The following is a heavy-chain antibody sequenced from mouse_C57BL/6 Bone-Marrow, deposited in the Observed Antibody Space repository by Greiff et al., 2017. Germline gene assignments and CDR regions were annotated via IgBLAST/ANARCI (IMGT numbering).Heavy chain of an antibody. CDR1: GFSLSTFGMG. CDR3: APGYYDYAMDY. Sequence: QVTLQESGPGILQPSQTLSLPCSFSGFSLSTFGMGVGWIRQPSGKGLEWLAHIWWDDDKYYHPALKSRPTISKDTSKNQVFLKIANVDTADTATYYCAPGYYDYAMDYWGQGTSVTVSS. V-gene: IGHV8-8*01. D-gene: IGHD2-3*01. CDR2: IWWDDDK. J-gene: IGHJ4*01.